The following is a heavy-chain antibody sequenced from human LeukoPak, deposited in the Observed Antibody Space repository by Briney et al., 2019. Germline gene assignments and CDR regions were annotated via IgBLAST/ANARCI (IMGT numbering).Heavy chain of an antibody. Sequence: SETLSLTCTISAASISSSSHHWGWIRQSPGKGLEWIGSIYYGQTIYYNPSLNSRVTISVVTSKDQFTLQLNSVTAADTAVYYCTRGLYGSGSYGYGYWGQGTLVTVS. J-gene: IGHJ4*02. D-gene: IGHD3-10*01. CDR3: TRGLYGSGSYGYGY. V-gene: IGHV4-39*01. CDR1: AASISSSSHH. CDR2: IYYGQTI.